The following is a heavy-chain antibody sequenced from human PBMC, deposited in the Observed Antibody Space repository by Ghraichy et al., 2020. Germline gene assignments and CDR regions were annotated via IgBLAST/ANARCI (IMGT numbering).Heavy chain of an antibody. CDR1: GGSISSYY. V-gene: IGHV4-59*01. CDR2: IYYSVST. CDR3: ARMAAYGDYSHFDY. D-gene: IGHD4-17*01. Sequence: SETLSLTCTVSGGSISSYYWSWIRQPPGKGLEWIGYIYYSVSTNYNPSLKSRVTISVDTSKNQFSLKLSSVPAADTAVYYCARMAAYGDYSHFDYWGQGTLVTVSS. J-gene: IGHJ4*02.